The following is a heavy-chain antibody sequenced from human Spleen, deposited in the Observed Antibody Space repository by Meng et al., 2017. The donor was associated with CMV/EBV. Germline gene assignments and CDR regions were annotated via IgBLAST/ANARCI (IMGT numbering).Heavy chain of an antibody. D-gene: IGHD3-22*01. V-gene: IGHV4-31*02. CDR3: ARDRRGGYYDSSGHFDY. CDR2: IYYSGST. Sequence: ISSGGYYWSWIRQHPGKGLEWIGYIYYSGSTYYNPSLKSRVTISVDTSKNQFSLKLSSVTAADTAVYYCARDRRGGYYDSSGHFDYWGQGTLVTVSS. CDR1: ISSGGYY. J-gene: IGHJ4*02.